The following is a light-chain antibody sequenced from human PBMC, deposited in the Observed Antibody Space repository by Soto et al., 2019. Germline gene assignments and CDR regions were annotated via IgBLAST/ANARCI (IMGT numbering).Light chain of an antibody. CDR1: SSDVGGYNY. CDR3: SSYTSSSTVV. J-gene: IGLJ2*01. CDR2: DVS. V-gene: IGLV2-14*01. Sequence: QSALTQPASVSGSPGQSITISCTGTSSDVGGYNYVSWYQQHPGKAPTLMIYDVSNRPSGVSNRFSGSKSGNTASLAISGPQAEDEADYSCSSYTSSSTVVFGGGTKLTDL.